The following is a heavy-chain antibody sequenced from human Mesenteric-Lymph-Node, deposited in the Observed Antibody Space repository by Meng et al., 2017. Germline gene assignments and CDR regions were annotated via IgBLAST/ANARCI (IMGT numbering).Heavy chain of an antibody. J-gene: IGHJ4*02. D-gene: IGHD6-19*01. CDR2: ISANGGST. V-gene: IGHV3-23*01. CDR3: AGGSSGWRSYFDY. CDR1: GFTFSSYA. Sequence: EVQLLESGGGLVQPGGSLRLSCAASGFTFSSYAMSWVRQAPGKGLEWVSVISANGGSTYYADSVKGRFTVSRDNSKNTLYLQMNSLRAEDTAVYYCAGGSSGWRSYFDYWGQGTLVTVSS.